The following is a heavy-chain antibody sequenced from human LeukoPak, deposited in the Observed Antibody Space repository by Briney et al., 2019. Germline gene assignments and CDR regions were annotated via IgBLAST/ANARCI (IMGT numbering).Heavy chain of an antibody. Sequence: GRSLRLSCAASGFTFDDYAMHWVRQAPTKGLAPDSVISADGGTTFYADSVKGRFTFSRDNNKNSLYLQMNSLRTEDTALYYCAKDLSGDGYNWGIFDYWGQGTLVTVSS. D-gene: IGHD5-24*01. J-gene: IGHJ4*02. CDR1: GFTFDDYA. CDR2: ISADGGTT. CDR3: AKDLSGDGYNWGIFDY. V-gene: IGHV3-43*02.